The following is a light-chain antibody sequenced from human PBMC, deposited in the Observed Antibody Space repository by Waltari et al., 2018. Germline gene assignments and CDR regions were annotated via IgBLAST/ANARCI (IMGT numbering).Light chain of an antibody. J-gene: IGKJ2*01. CDR2: GAS. CDR3: QQYNNWPPLYT. V-gene: IGKV3-15*01. CDR1: QSVSSN. Sequence: EIVMTQSPATLSVSPGERATLSCRASQSVSSNLAWYQQKPGQAPRLLIYGASTRATGIPARFGGSGSGTEFTLTISRLQSEDFAVYYCQQYNNWPPLYTFGQGTKLEIK.